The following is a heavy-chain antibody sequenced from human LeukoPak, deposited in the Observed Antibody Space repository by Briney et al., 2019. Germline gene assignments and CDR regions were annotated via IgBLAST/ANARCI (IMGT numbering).Heavy chain of an antibody. V-gene: IGHV3-48*04. J-gene: IGHJ6*02. CDR3: ARDRVVPYYYYYYGMDV. D-gene: IGHD2-15*01. CDR1: GFTFSSYS. Sequence: QTGGSLRLSCAASGFTFSSYSMNWVRQAPGKGLEWVSYISSSSSTIYYADSVKGRFTISRDNAKNSLYLQMNSLRAEDTAVYYCARDRVVPYYYYYYGMDVWGQGTTVTVSS. CDR2: ISSSSSTI.